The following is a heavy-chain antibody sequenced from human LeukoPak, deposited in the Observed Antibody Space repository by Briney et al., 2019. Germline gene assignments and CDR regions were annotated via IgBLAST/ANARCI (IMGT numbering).Heavy chain of an antibody. CDR2: IRSKAYGGTT. V-gene: IGHV3-49*03. Sequence: GGSLRLSCTASGFTFGDYAMSWFRQAPGKGLEWVGFIRSKAYGGTTEYAASVKGRFIISRDDSKSIAYLQMNSLKTEDTAVYYCTRHAYFYGSGSFDYWGQGTLVTVSS. CDR1: GFTFGDYA. D-gene: IGHD3-10*01. CDR3: TRHAYFYGSGSFDY. J-gene: IGHJ4*02.